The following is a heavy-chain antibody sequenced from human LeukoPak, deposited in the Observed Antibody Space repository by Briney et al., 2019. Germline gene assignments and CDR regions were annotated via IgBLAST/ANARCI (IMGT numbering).Heavy chain of an antibody. Sequence: SVTLSLTCAVSGGSISSSNWWGWVRQPPGKGLEWIGEYYHSGRTHYSPSLKSRDTISVDKSKNQFSLKLSSVSAADSAVYYCARDMGFGAFDIWGQGTMVTVSS. CDR1: GGSISSSNW. V-gene: IGHV4-4*02. J-gene: IGHJ3*02. CDR3: ARDMGFGAFDI. CDR2: YYHSGRT. D-gene: IGHD3-16*01.